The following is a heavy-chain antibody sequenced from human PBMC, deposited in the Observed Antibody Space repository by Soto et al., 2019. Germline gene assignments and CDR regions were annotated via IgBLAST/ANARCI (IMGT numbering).Heavy chain of an antibody. D-gene: IGHD6-6*01. Sequence: EVQLVESGGGLIHPGGSLRLSCAASGFTVSSKYMSWVRQAPGKGLEWFSVIYSGGSTYYADSVKGRFTISRDNSKNTLYLKMTSLRAEDTAVYYCASIAARPDWGQGTLVTVSS. CDR2: IYSGGST. J-gene: IGHJ4*02. CDR3: ASIAARPD. V-gene: IGHV3-53*01. CDR1: GFTVSSKY.